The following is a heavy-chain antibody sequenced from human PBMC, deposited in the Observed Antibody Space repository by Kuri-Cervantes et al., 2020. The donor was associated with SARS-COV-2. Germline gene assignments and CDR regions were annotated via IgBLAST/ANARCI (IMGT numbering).Heavy chain of an antibody. CDR2: ISGSGGST. Sequence: GGSLRLSCAASGFTFSSYAMSWVRQAPGKGLEWVSAISGSGGSTYYADSVKGRFTISRDNSKSTLYLQMNSLRAEDTAVYYCAKAPRPHWDGGNSGDYWGQGTLVTVSS. J-gene: IGHJ4*02. CDR1: GFTFSSYA. V-gene: IGHV3-23*01. CDR3: AKAPRPHWDGGNSGDY. D-gene: IGHD4-23*01.